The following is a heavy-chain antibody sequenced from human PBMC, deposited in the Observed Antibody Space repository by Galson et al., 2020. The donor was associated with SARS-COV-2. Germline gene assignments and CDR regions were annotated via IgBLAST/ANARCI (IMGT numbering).Heavy chain of an antibody. Sequence: GGSLRPSCEVSAFTFNSYTMACVRRAPGKGPEWVSSISSNSEYIYYEDSLTGRFTISRDNAKNSLYLQMNSLGAEDTAVYYCAREASWAKFGMDVWGQGTMVTVSS. V-gene: IGHV3-21*01. J-gene: IGHJ6*02. D-gene: IGHD1-26*01. CDR1: AFTFNSYT. CDR3: AREASWAKFGMDV. CDR2: ISSNSEYI.